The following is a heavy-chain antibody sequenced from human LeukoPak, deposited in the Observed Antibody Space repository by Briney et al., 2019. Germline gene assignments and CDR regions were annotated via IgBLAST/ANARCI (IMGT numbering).Heavy chain of an antibody. V-gene: IGHV4-59*08. CDR2: ISDGGST. J-gene: IGHJ3*02. CDR3: AGRDKEAFDN. CDR1: AGSISSYY. Sequence: SERLSPACTVAAGSISSYYGRWVRQPPGNGLEWVGYISDGGSTNYNPSLKSRVTISVDTSTNQFSLKLSCVTASDTAVYYCAGRDKEAFDNWGQGTMVTVSS.